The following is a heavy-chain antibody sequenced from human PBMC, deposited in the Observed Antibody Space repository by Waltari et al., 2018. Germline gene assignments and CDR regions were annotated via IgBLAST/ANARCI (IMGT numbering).Heavy chain of an antibody. CDR1: GGSFSGYY. D-gene: IGHD3-10*01. CDR3: ARVRSSRLNYFDY. Sequence: QVQLQQWGAGLLKPSETLSLTCAVYGGSFSGYYWSWIRQPPGKGLEWIGEINHSGSTNYNPSLKSRVAISVDTSKNQFSLKLSSVTAADTAVYYCARVRSSRLNYFDYWGQGTLVTVSS. J-gene: IGHJ4*02. CDR2: INHSGST. V-gene: IGHV4-34*01.